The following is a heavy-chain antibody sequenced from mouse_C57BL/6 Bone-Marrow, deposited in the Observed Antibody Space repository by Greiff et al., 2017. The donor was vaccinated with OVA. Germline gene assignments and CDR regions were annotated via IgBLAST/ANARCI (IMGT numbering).Heavy chain of an antibody. D-gene: IGHD1-1*01. CDR3: ARVTFYGLRSYYYAMDY. J-gene: IGHJ4*01. CDR2: IDPSDSYT. V-gene: IGHV1-59*01. Sequence: QVQLQQPGAELVRPGTSVKLSCKASGYTFTGYWMHWVKQRPGQGLEWIGVIDPSDSYTNYNQKFKGKATLTVDTSSSTAYMQLSSLTSEDSAVYYCARVTFYGLRSYYYAMDYWGQGTSVTVSS. CDR1: GYTFTGYW.